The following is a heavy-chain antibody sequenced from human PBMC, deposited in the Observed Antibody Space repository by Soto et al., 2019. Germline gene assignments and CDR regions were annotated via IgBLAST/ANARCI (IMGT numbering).Heavy chain of an antibody. CDR2: LSSGGSYI. Sequence: EVQVVESGGGLVQPGGSLRLSCSFTFSWYSMSWVRQAPGKGLEWVASLSSGGSYIKYADSVKGRFPISRDNAKNSVSLQMNSLRVDDTAVYFCTRDQGGSYDSWFDPWGQGTLVTVSS. V-gene: IGHV3-21*01. CDR3: TRDQGGSYDSWFDP. CDR1: FTFSWYS. D-gene: IGHD1-26*01. J-gene: IGHJ5*02.